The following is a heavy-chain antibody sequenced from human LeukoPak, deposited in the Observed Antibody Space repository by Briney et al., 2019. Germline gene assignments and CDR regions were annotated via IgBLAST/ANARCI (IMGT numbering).Heavy chain of an antibody. J-gene: IGHJ4*02. CDR1: GYSINNYW. Sequence: GESLKISCKGSGYSINNYWIGWVRQMPGKGLEWMGIIYPADSDIRYSPSFQGQVTISADKSISTAYLQWSSLKASDTAMYYCASCRDGQFDYWGQGTLVTVSS. V-gene: IGHV5-51*01. CDR3: ASCRDGQFDY. CDR2: IYPADSDI. D-gene: IGHD5-24*01.